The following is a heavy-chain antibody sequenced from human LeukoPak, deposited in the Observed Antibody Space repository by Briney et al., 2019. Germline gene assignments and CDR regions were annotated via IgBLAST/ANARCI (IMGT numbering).Heavy chain of an antibody. D-gene: IGHD3-10*01. CDR2: ISGSGGST. CDR1: GFTFSSYA. V-gene: IGHV3-23*01. J-gene: IGHJ6*02. Sequence: GGSLRLSCAASGFTFSSYAMSWVRQAPGKGLEWVSAISGSGGSTYYADSVKGRFTISRDNSKNTLYLQMNSLRAEDTAVYYCARDVGYYGSGSYPGGYYYYGMDVWGQGTTVTVSS. CDR3: ARDVGYYGSGSYPGGYYYYGMDV.